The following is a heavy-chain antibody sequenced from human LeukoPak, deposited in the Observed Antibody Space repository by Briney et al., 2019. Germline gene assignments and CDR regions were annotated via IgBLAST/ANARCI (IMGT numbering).Heavy chain of an antibody. V-gene: IGHV1-69*04. CDR3: ARGYCSSTSCPYPPFDY. CDR2: IIPILGIA. J-gene: IGHJ4*02. CDR1: GGTFSSYA. D-gene: IGHD2-2*01. Sequence: SVKVSCKASGGTFSSYAISWVRQAPGQGLEWMGRIIPILGIANYAQKFQGRVTITADKSTSTAYMELSSLRSEDTAVFYCARGYCSSTSCPYPPFDYWGQGTLVTVSS.